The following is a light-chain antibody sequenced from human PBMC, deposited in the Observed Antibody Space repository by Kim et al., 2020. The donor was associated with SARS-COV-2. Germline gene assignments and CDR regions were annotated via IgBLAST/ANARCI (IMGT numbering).Light chain of an antibody. J-gene: IGLJ1*01. V-gene: IGLV1-44*01. CDR2: DSN. CDR3: ATWDDSMTGFV. Sequence: QSVLTQPPSASGTPGQRVTISCSGTSSNIGINVVNWYQQLPGTDAKLLIYDSNQRRSGVPDRFSGSKSGTKASLAISALQSDDEVDYFCATWDDSMTGFVLGTGTQVTVL. CDR1: SSNIGINV.